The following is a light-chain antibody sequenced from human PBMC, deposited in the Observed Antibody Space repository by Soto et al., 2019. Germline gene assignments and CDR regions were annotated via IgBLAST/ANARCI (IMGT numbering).Light chain of an antibody. CDR2: AAS. CDR1: QSISSY. J-gene: IGKJ4*01. CDR3: QQSYSTPRGLT. V-gene: IGKV1-39*01. Sequence: DIQMTQSPSSLSASVGDRVTITCRASQSISSYLNWYQQKPGKAPKLLIYAASSLQSGVPSRFSGSGSGTDFTLTISSLQPEEFATYYCQQSYSTPRGLTFGGGTKVEIK.